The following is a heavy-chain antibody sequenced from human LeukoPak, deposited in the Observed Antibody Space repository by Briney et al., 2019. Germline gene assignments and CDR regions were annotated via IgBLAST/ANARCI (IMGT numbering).Heavy chain of an antibody. CDR2: ISSSGSTI. V-gene: IGHV3-48*03. D-gene: IGHD3-3*01. Sequence: PGGSLRLSCAASGFTFSSYAMNWVRQAPGKGLEWVSYISSSGSTIYYADSVKGRFTISRDNAKNSLYLQMNSLRAEDTAVYYCASGVRFLEWLPSPPDAFDIWGQGTMVTVSS. CDR3: ASGVRFLEWLPSPPDAFDI. J-gene: IGHJ3*02. CDR1: GFTFSSYA.